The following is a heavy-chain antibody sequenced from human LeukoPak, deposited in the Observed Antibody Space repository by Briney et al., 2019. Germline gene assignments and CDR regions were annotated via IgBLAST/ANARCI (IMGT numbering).Heavy chain of an antibody. D-gene: IGHD3-10*01. Sequence: AGSLRLSCAASGFTISSYSKNWVRQAPAPGLERVSYISSSSITIYYADSVKGRFTISRDNAKNSLYLQMNSLRAEDTAVYYCARDGRLLWFGELFTYWGQGTLVTVSS. J-gene: IGHJ4*02. CDR1: GFTISSYS. CDR3: ARDGRLLWFGELFTY. V-gene: IGHV3-48*01. CDR2: ISSSSITI.